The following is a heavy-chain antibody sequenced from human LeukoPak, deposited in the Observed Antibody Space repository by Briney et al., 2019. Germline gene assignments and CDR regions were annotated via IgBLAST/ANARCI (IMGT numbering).Heavy chain of an antibody. CDR1: GFTFSTYN. D-gene: IGHD2-15*01. V-gene: IGHV3-48*02. Sequence: PGGSLRLSCVASGFTFSTYNMKWVRQAPGRGLEWVSYISSSSKTIYYADSVKGRFTISRNNAKNSLYLQMNSLRDEDTAIYYCARDGRLDYWGQGTLVTVSS. CDR3: ARDGRLDY. J-gene: IGHJ4*02. CDR2: ISSSSKTI.